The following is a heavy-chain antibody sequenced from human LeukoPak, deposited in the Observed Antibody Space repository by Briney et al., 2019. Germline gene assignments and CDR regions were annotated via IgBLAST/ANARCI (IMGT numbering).Heavy chain of an antibody. CDR3: AKEFGGSYLGY. Sequence: PGGSLRLSCAASGFTFSTYWMSWVRQAPGKGLEWVAVISYDGSNKYYADSVKGRFTISRDNSKNTLYLQMNSLRAEDTAVYYCAKEFGGSYLGYWGQGTLVTVSS. CDR1: GFTFSTYW. D-gene: IGHD1-26*01. J-gene: IGHJ4*02. CDR2: ISYDGSNK. V-gene: IGHV3-30*18.